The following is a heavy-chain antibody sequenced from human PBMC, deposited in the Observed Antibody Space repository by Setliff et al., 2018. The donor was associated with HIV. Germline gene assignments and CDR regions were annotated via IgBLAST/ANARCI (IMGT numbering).Heavy chain of an antibody. CDR2: IYTSGST. Sequence: SSETLSLTCTVSGGSISSYYWSWIRQPPGKGLEWIGYIYTSGSTNYNPSLKSRVTISIDTSKKQFSLRLTSVTAADSAVYYCARESYGSGTYDYWGQGTLVTVSS. CDR3: ARESYGSGTYDY. D-gene: IGHD3-10*01. CDR1: GGSISSYY. V-gene: IGHV4-4*08. J-gene: IGHJ4*02.